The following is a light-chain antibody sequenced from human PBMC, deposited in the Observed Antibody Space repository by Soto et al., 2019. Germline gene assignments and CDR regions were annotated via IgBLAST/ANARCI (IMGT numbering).Light chain of an antibody. CDR2: DAS. Sequence: EIVLTQSPGTLSLSPGDRATLSYRASQSVSIYLAWYQQKPGQAPRLLIYDASNRVTGIPARFSGSGSGTDFTLTISSLEPEDFAVYYCQQRVDWLTFGGGTKLEIK. V-gene: IGKV3-11*01. CDR3: QQRVDWLT. CDR1: QSVSIY. J-gene: IGKJ4*01.